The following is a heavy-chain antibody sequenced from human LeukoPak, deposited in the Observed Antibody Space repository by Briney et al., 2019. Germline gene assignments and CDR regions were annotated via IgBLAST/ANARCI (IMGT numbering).Heavy chain of an antibody. D-gene: IGHD3-3*01. V-gene: IGHV4-34*01. Sequence: PSETLSLTCAVYGGSFSGYFWNWIRQPPGKGLEWLGEINHSGSINYSPSLKSRVTISVDTSKNQFSLKLSSVTAADTAVYYCARGQSHDYDFWTGYRYNWFDPWGQGTLVTVSS. CDR3: ARGQSHDYDFWTGYRYNWFDP. CDR2: INHSGSI. J-gene: IGHJ5*02. CDR1: GGSFSGYF.